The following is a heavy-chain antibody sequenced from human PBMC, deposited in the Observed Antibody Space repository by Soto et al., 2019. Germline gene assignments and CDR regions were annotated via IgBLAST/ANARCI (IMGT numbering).Heavy chain of an antibody. CDR2: INTYNGNT. Sequence: QVQLVQSGAEVKKPGASVKVSCKASGYTLSAYGISWVRQAPGQGLEWMGWINTYNGNTNYAQKFQGRVTMTTDTSTNTAYMELRSLKSDDTAVFFCAIDGLYSSQLIWYFDLWGRGTLVTVSS. V-gene: IGHV1-18*01. CDR1: GYTLSAYG. CDR3: AIDGLYSSQLIWYFDL. J-gene: IGHJ2*01. D-gene: IGHD6-13*01.